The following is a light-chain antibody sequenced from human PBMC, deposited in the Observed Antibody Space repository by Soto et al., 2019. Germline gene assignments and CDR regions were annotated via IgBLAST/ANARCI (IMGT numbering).Light chain of an antibody. CDR3: QQYGSSPQT. J-gene: IGKJ1*01. Sequence: LSASDRPTAARPGRASQSVSTSYLAWYQQKPGQAPRLLIYGASSRATGIPDRFSGSGSGTDFTLTISRLQPEDFAVYYCQQYGSSPQTFGQGTKVDIK. CDR1: QSVSTSY. CDR2: GAS. V-gene: IGKV3-20*01.